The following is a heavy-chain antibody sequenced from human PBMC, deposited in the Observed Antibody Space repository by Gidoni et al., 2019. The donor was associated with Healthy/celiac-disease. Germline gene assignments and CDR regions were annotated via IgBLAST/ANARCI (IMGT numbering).Heavy chain of an antibody. CDR1: GSTLTELS. CDR3: ATDLGVVGTFDI. J-gene: IGHJ3*02. V-gene: IGHV1-24*01. Sequence: VQLVQAGAEVKKPGASVKVSCKVSGSTLTELSMHWGRQAPGKGPEWMGGFAPEDGETLHAQKFQGRVTMTEDTSTDTAYMELSSLRSEYTAVYYCATDLGVVGTFDIWCQGTMVTVSS. D-gene: IGHD3-3*01. CDR2: FAPEDGET.